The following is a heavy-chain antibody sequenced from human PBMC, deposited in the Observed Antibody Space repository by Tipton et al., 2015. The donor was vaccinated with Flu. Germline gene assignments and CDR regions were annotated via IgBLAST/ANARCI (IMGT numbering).Heavy chain of an antibody. J-gene: IGHJ3*02. CDR3: AREKSDGFDI. CDR2: VYYSGLT. Sequence: LRLSCTVSGDSISTSSYYWGWIRQPPGKGLEWIGSVYYSGLTYHNPSLKSRVTLSLDSSKNQFSLTLSSMTAADSAVFYCAREKSDGFDIWGQGTMVTVSS. V-gene: IGHV4-39*07. CDR1: GDSISTSSYY.